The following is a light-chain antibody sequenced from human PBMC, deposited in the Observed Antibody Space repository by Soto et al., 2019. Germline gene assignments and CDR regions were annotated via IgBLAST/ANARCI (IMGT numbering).Light chain of an antibody. V-gene: IGKV2-28*01. Sequence: DIVMTQSPLSLPVTPGEPASISCRSSQSLLHSNGYNYLDWYLQKPGQSPQLLISLGSNRASGVPDGCSGSGSGTHFTLKISRVEDEDVGVYYCMQALQTPLTFGGGTKVEIK. CDR1: QSLLHSNGYNY. CDR2: LGS. CDR3: MQALQTPLT. J-gene: IGKJ4*01.